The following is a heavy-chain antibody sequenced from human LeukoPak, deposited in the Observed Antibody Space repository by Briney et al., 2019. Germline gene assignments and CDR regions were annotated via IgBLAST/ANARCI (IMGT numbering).Heavy chain of an antibody. CDR3: AREDYDYVWGRANWFDP. D-gene: IGHD3-16*01. V-gene: IGHV4-31*03. CDR2: IYYSGST. J-gene: IGHJ5*02. Sequence: SETLSLTCTVSGGSISSGGYYWSWIRQHPGKGLEWIGYIYYSGSTYYNPSLKSRVTISVDTSKNQFSLKLSSVTGADTAVYYCAREDYDYVWGRANWFDPWGQGTLVTVSS. CDR1: GGSISSGGYY.